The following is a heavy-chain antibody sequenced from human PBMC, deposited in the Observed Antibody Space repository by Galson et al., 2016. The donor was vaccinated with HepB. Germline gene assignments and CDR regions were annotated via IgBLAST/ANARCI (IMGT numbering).Heavy chain of an antibody. J-gene: IGHJ6*02. Sequence: SLRLSCAASGFMFNSYTMHWVRQAPGKGLGWVAVMSYDGSDEYYADSVKGRFNITRDNSKNTLYLQMNSLRAEDAAFYYSARDSGVPAANFYYNGLEVLGQGTTVTVSS. CDR2: MSYDGSDE. CDR1: GFMFNSYT. D-gene: IGHD2-2*01. V-gene: IGHV3-30-3*01. CDR3: ARDSGVPAANFYYNGLEV.